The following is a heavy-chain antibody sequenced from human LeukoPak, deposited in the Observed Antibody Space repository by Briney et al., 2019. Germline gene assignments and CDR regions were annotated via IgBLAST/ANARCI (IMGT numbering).Heavy chain of an antibody. J-gene: IGHJ4*02. CDR3: AKDIGYSSGWYTFDY. CDR1: GFTFSSSA. CDR2: FSGSGDRT. Sequence: GGSLRLSCAASGFTFSSSAMSWVRQAPGKGLEWVSTFSGSGDRTYYADSVKGRFTISRDNSKNTLYLQMYSLRVEDTALYYCAKDIGYSSGWYTFDYWGQGTLVTVSS. D-gene: IGHD6-19*01. V-gene: IGHV3-23*01.